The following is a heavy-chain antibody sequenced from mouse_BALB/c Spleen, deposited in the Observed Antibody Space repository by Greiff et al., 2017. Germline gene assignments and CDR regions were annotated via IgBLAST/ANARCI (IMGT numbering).Heavy chain of an antibody. J-gene: IGHJ2*01. V-gene: IGHV1-87*01. Sequence: QVQLQQSGAELARPGASVKLSCKASGYTFTSYWMQWVKQRPGQGLEWIGAIYPGDGDTRYTQKFKGKATLTADKSSSTAYMQLSSLASEDSAVYYCARGEIPPDYFDYWGQGTTLTVSS. CDR1: GYTFTSYW. CDR3: ARGEIPPDYFDY. CDR2: IYPGDGDT.